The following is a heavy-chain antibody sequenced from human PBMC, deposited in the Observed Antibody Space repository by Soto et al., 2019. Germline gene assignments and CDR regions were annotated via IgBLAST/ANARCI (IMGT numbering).Heavy chain of an antibody. Sequence: EVRLLESGGGLVKPGGSLRLSCATSGLTFSNYAMSWVRQAPGGGLEWVSSMRGSSSTTYYADSVRGPFTISRDRSKNTLYLQMSSLRAEDTALYYCAKNQERELPRVIDFWGQGTLVTVSS. V-gene: IGHV3-23*01. CDR1: GLTFSNYA. CDR3: AKNQERELPRVIDF. D-gene: IGHD1-7*01. CDR2: MRGSSSTT. J-gene: IGHJ4*02.